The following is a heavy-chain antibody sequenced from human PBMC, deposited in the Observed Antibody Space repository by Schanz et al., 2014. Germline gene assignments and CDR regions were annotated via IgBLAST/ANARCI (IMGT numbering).Heavy chain of an antibody. J-gene: IGHJ6*02. V-gene: IGHV4-59*12. CDR3: ASVGQGAVATGSNTFYYYVMDV. CDR2: IYSSGTT. Sequence: QVQLQESGPGLVKPSETLSLTCAVSGGSISSYYWSWIRQPPGKALEWIGNIYSSGTTNYNPSLTSPVTISIAASKNQFSLKLASVTAADPGVYYCASVGQGAVATGSNTFYYYVMDVWGQGTTVTVSS. CDR1: GGSISSYY. D-gene: IGHD1-1*01.